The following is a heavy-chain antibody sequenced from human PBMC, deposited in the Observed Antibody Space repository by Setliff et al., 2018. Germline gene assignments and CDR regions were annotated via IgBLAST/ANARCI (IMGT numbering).Heavy chain of an antibody. J-gene: IGHJ6*02. V-gene: IGHV3-33*01. CDR3: ARNWATAQHYYYGMDV. Sequence: GGSLRLSCVASRYTFSNYGMHWVRQAPGKGLEWVALIWNDGSTKFYGDSVKGRFTISRDNSKNTLYLQMDTLRAEDTAVYYCARNWATAQHYYYGMDVWSRGTTVTV. CDR1: RYTFSNYG. CDR2: IWNDGSTK. D-gene: IGHD2-21*02.